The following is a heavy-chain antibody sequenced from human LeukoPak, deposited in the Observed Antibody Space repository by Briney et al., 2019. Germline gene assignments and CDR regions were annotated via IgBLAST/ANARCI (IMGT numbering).Heavy chain of an antibody. J-gene: IGHJ4*02. Sequence: ASVKVSCKASGYTFSGYYIQWVRQAPGQGLEWMGWMNPNSGATYYAQNFQGRGTITRDTSITTAYIALRRLSSEDTAVYYCARDRRVGYCSGGSCSKTTVVPGYWGQGTLVTVSS. D-gene: IGHD2-15*01. CDR1: GYTFSGYY. CDR2: MNPNSGAT. CDR3: ARDRRVGYCSGGSCSKTTVVPGY. V-gene: IGHV1-2*02.